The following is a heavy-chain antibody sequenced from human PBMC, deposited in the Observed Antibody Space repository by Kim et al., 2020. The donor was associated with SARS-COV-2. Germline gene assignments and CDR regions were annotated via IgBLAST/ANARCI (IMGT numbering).Heavy chain of an antibody. J-gene: IGHJ6*02. Sequence: PETLSLTCTVSGGSISSYYWSWIRQPPGKGLEWIGYIYYSGSTNYNPSLKSRVTISVDTSKNQFSLKLSSVSAADTAVYYCARDQSYYDFWSGYPNYYYYGMDVWGQGTTVTVSS. D-gene: IGHD3-3*01. CDR2: IYYSGST. CDR1: GGSISSYY. V-gene: IGHV4-59*01. CDR3: ARDQSYYDFWSGYPNYYYYGMDV.